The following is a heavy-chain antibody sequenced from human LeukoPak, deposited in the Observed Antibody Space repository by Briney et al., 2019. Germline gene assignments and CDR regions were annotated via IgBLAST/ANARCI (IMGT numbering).Heavy chain of an antibody. V-gene: IGHV3-30*18. CDR1: GFTFSSYA. CDR2: ISYDGSNK. Sequence: GGSLRLSCAASGFTFSSYAMTWVRQAPGKGLEWVAVISYDGSNKYYADSVKGRFTISRDNSKNTLYLQMNSLRAEDTAVYYCAKMPRGFDWLSPPGDYWGQGTLVTVSS. J-gene: IGHJ4*02. CDR3: AKMPRGFDWLSPPGDY. D-gene: IGHD3-9*01.